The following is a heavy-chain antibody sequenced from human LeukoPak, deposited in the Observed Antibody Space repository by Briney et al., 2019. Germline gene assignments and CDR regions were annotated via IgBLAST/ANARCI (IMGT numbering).Heavy chain of an antibody. V-gene: IGHV1-8*01. D-gene: IGHD2-21*02. Sequence: GASVKVSCKASGYTFTSYDINWVRQATGQGLEWMGWMNPNSGNTGYAQKFQGRVTMTRNTSISTAYMELSSLRSEDTAVYYCAKPLYCGGDCPYYYYGMDVWGQGTTVTVSS. CDR2: MNPNSGNT. J-gene: IGHJ6*02. CDR3: AKPLYCGGDCPYYYYGMDV. CDR1: GYTFTSYD.